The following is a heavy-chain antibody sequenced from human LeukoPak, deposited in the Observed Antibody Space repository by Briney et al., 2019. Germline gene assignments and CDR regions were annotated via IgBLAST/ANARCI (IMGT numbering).Heavy chain of an antibody. J-gene: IGHJ4*02. CDR2: VTANSDNI. CDR3: ADLQKGNYKANF. Sequence: GGSLRLSCVGSGFAFSSYHLSWVRQIPGKGLEWLSVVTANSDNIYYADSVKGRFTISRDNSKDTLYLQMNGLRAEDSALYYCADLQKGNYKANFWGQGTLVTVSS. V-gene: IGHV3-23*01. CDR1: GFAFSSYH. D-gene: IGHD3-10*01.